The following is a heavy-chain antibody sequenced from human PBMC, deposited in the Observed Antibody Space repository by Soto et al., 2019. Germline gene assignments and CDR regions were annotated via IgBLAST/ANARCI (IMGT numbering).Heavy chain of an antibody. D-gene: IGHD3-22*01. CDR3: ARGINYYDSSGYYYPDPYGMDV. Sequence: SVKVSCKASGGTFSSYAISWVRQAPGQGLEWMGGIIPIFGTANYAQKFQGRVTITADESTSTAYMELSSLRSEDTAVYYCARGINYYDSSGYYYPDPYGMDVWGQGXTVTVYS. CDR1: GGTFSSYA. CDR2: IIPIFGTA. V-gene: IGHV1-69*13. J-gene: IGHJ6*02.